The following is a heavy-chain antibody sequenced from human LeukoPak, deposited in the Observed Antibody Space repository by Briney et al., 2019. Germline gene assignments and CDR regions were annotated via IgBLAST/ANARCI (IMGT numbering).Heavy chain of an antibody. CDR3: ARIGPVYYYYAMDV. J-gene: IGHJ6*02. Sequence: PGGSLRLSCAASGFTFSDYYMSWIRQAPGKGLEWVSYISSSGSTIYYADSVRGRFTISRDNAKNSLYLQMNSLRAEDTAVYYCARIGPVYYYYAMDVWGQGTTVTVSS. CDR1: GFTFSDYY. V-gene: IGHV3-11*01. D-gene: IGHD3-10*01. CDR2: ISSSGSTI.